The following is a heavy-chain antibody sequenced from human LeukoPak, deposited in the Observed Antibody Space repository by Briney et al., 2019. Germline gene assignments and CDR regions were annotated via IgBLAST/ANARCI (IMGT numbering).Heavy chain of an antibody. D-gene: IGHD3-3*01. CDR2: INPTDDST. V-gene: IGHV1-46*01. Sequence: GASVKVSCKASGDTFTNYYMHWVRQAPGQGLEWMGIINPTDDSTRYAQKFQGRVTMTRDTSTSTVYMELSSLRSEDTAVYYCARWAGARPGGYYDFWTGPYDYWGQGSLVTVSS. CDR1: GDTFTNYY. J-gene: IGHJ4*02. CDR3: ARWAGARPGGYYDFWTGPYDY.